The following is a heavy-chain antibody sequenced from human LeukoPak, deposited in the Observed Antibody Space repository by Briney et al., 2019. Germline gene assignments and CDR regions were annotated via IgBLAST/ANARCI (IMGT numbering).Heavy chain of an antibody. V-gene: IGHV4-4*07. CDR1: DGSISNYY. D-gene: IGHD2-2*01. Sequence: SETLSLTCTGSDGSISNYYWTWIRQPAGKGLEWIGRIYVSGSTNYNPSLKSRVTISVDTSKDQFSLKLNSVTAADTAVYYCATCTGGSTSCYELNYFDYWGQGTLVTVSS. J-gene: IGHJ4*02. CDR3: ATCTGGSTSCYELNYFDY. CDR2: IYVSGST.